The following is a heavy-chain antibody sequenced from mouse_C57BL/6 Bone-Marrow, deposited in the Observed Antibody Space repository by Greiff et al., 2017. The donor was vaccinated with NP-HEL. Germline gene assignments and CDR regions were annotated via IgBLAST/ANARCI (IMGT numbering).Heavy chain of an antibody. CDR3: ALEFYDYEDY. Sequence: VQLQQSVVELVRLGASVKLSCTASGLNTKNTYMHGVKQWPEQGLEWIGRIDPANGNTKYAPKFQGKATIAADTSTNTAYLQLSSLTSEDTAIYYCALEFYDYEDYWGRGTTLTVSS. J-gene: IGHJ2*01. CDR2: IDPANGNT. CDR1: GLNTKNTY. V-gene: IGHV14-3*01. D-gene: IGHD2-4*01.